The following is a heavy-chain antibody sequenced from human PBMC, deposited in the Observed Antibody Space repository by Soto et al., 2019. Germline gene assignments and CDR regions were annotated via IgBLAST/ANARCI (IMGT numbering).Heavy chain of an antibody. D-gene: IGHD3-22*01. CDR1: GYRFTSYW. J-gene: IGHJ5*02. V-gene: IGHV5-51*01. CDR2: IFPSDSDT. CDR3: ARKDKSGYFNWFDP. Sequence: PGESLKIAGRTSGYRFTSYWIAWVRQMPGKGLEWMGIIFPSDSDTRYSPSFQGQVTISADRSTSTVFLQWASLKASDTAVYFCARKDKSGYFNWFDPWGQGTLVTVS.